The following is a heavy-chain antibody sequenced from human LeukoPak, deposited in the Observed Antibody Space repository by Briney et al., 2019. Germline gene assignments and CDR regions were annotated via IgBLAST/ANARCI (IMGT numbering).Heavy chain of an antibody. V-gene: IGHV1-2*02. CDR1: GYTFSVYY. D-gene: IGHD5/OR15-5a*01. CDR3: ARYRGSVRSWFDF. CDR2: INPDSGGT. Sequence: ASVKVSCKASGYTFSVYYIHWVRQAPGQGLEWMGWINPDSGGTNYAQNFQGRVTMTRDTSISTAYMELYRLRSDDTAVYYCARYRGSVRSWFDFWGQGTLVTVSS. J-gene: IGHJ4*02.